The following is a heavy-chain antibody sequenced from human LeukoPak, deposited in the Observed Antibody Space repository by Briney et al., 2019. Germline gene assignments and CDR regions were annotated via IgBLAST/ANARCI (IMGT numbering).Heavy chain of an antibody. V-gene: IGHV3-23*01. CDR2: ISGSGGST. J-gene: IGHJ4*02. CDR1: GFTFSNYA. D-gene: IGHD3-22*01. CDR3: AKGVYYDRTLTFDY. Sequence: PGGSLRLSCAASGFTFSNYAMSWVRQAPGKGLEWVSVISGSGGSTYNADSVKGRFTISRDNSKNTLYLQMNSLRAEDTAVYYCAKGVYYDRTLTFDYWGQGTLVTVSS.